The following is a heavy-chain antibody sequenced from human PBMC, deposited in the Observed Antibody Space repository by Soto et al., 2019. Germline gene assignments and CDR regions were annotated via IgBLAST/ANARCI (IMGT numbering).Heavy chain of an antibody. J-gene: IGHJ4*02. D-gene: IGHD6-13*01. CDR3: ARGEYSSRGLFHY. Sequence: SVKVSCKASGGTFSSYAISWVRQAPGQGLEWTGGIIPIFGTANYAQTLQGRVKITAEKSTRTAYMELSRLRSEDPAVYYCARGEYSSRGLFHYCGQGTMVAVSS. V-gene: IGHV1-69*06. CDR1: GGTFSSYA. CDR2: IIPIFGTA.